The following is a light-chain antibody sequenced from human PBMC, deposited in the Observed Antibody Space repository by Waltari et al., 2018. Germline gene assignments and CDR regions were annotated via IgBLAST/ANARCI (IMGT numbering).Light chain of an antibody. CDR2: GVS. CDR3: LQYATLPHT. J-gene: IGKJ1*01. V-gene: IGKV3-20*01. Sequence: EIVLTQSPGTLSLSPGERVTLSCRASQSVSSSYFAWYQQKPGQAPRLLIYGVSIRATGIPGRFSGSGSGTDLTLTISRLEPEDFAVYYCLQYATLPHTFGQGTKVEIK. CDR1: QSVSSSY.